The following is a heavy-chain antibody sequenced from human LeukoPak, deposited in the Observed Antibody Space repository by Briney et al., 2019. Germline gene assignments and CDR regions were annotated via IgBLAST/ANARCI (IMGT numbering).Heavy chain of an antibody. J-gene: IGHJ4*02. V-gene: IGHV3-30*01. CDR2: ISYDGSNK. CDR1: GFTFSSYA. Sequence: PGGSLRLSCAASGFTFSSYAMHWVRQAPGKGLEWVAVISYDGSNKYYADSVKGRFTISRDNSKNTLYLQMNSLRAEDTAVYYYARATYYYDSSGYLYYFDYWGQGTLVTVSS. CDR3: ARATYYYDSSGYLYYFDY. D-gene: IGHD3-22*01.